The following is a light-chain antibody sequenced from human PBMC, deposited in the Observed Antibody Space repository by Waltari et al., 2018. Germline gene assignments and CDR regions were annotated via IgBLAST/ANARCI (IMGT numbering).Light chain of an antibody. Sequence: QSALTQPASVSGSPGQSITISSIASSRATGNYNFVSCYQQFPGKAPKLMIFEVNRRPSGVSSRFSGSKSGNTASLTISGLQAEDEADYYCCSYSSSRTFDWVFGGGTKLTVL. J-gene: IGLJ3*02. CDR2: EVN. V-gene: IGLV2-14*01. CDR3: CSYSSSRTFDWV. CDR1: SRATGNYNF.